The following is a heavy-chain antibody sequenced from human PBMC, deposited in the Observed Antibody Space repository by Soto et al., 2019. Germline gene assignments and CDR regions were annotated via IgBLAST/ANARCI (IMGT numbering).Heavy chain of an antibody. CDR3: ARDVRVVPAALDAFDI. V-gene: IGHV1-46*03. D-gene: IGHD2-2*01. Sequence: ASVKGSCKASGYTFTGYYMHWVRQAPGQGLEWMGIINPSGGSTSYAQKFQGRVTMTRDTSTSTVYMELSSLKSEDTAVYYCARDVRVVPAALDAFDIWGQGTMVTVSS. CDR1: GYTFTGYY. J-gene: IGHJ3*02. CDR2: INPSGGST.